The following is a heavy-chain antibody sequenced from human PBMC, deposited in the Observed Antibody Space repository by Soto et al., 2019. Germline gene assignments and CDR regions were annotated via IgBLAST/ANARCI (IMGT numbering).Heavy chain of an antibody. J-gene: IGHJ3*02. Sequence: QLQLQESGPGLVKPSETLSLTCTVSGGSISSSTYYWGWIRQPPGKGPEWIATIYYSGSTYYNPSLKRRVTISADTSKNQFSLKLSSVTAADTAVYYCARRSYTDTFDIWGQGTMVTVSS. V-gene: IGHV4-39*01. CDR1: GGSISSSTYY. D-gene: IGHD3-10*01. CDR3: ARRSYTDTFDI. CDR2: IYYSGST.